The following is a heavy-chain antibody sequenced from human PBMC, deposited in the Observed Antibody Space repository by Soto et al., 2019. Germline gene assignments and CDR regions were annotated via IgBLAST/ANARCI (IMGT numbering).Heavy chain of an antibody. V-gene: IGHV1-69*01. J-gene: IGHJ6*02. D-gene: IGHD2-15*01. Sequence: QVQLVQSGAEVKKPGSSVKVSCKASGGTFSSYAISWVRQAPGQGLEWMGGIIPIFGTANYAQKFQGSVTITPDESTSKAYMELSSLRSEDTAVYYCASGQPQDYCSGGSCYSLAYYYYGIDVLGQGTTGTVSS. CDR1: GGTFSSYA. CDR2: IIPIFGTA. CDR3: ASGQPQDYCSGGSCYSLAYYYYGIDV.